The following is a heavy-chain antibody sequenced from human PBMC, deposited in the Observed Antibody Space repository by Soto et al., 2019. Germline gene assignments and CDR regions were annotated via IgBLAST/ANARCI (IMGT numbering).Heavy chain of an antibody. CDR3: ARVWCPSDYSFAPELGY. CDR1: GFTFSSYS. Sequence: EVQLVESGGGLVKPGGSLRLSCAASGFTFSSYSMNWVRQAPGKGLEWVSSISSSSSYIYYADSVKGRFTISRDNAKNSLYLQMNSLRGEDTAVYDCARVWCPSDYSFAPELGYWGQGTLVTVSS. CDR2: ISSSSSYI. J-gene: IGHJ4*02. V-gene: IGHV3-21*01. D-gene: IGHD4-17*01.